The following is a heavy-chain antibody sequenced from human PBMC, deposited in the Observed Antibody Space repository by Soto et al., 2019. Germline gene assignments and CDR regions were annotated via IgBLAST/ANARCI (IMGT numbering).Heavy chain of an antibody. D-gene: IGHD2-2*01. Sequence: PGESLKISCKGSGYSFSTYWIGWVRQMPGKGLEWMGIIYPRDSDNRYSPSFQGKVTISADKSINTAYVQWSSLKASDTAMYYCARHLAYCSSTSCRPLRTWFDPWGQGTLVTVSS. J-gene: IGHJ5*02. CDR2: IYPRDSDN. CDR1: GYSFSTYW. V-gene: IGHV5-51*01. CDR3: ARHLAYCSSTSCRPLRTWFDP.